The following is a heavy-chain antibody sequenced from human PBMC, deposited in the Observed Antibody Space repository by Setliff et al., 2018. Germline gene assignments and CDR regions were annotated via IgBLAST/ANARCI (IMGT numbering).Heavy chain of an antibody. CDR2: IYHSGST. D-gene: IGHD6-13*01. V-gene: IGHV4-38-2*02. CDR3: ARLDSSSRVDY. J-gene: IGHJ4*02. Sequence: PSETLSLTCTVSGYSISSGYYWGWIRQPPGKGLEWIGSIYHSGSTYYNPSLKSRVTISVDTSKNQFSLKLSSVTAADTAVYYCARLDSSSRVDYWGQGTLVTVPQ. CDR1: GYSISSGYY.